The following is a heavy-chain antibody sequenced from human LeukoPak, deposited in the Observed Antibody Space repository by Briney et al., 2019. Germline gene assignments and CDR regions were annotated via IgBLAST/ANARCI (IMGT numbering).Heavy chain of an antibody. CDR3: ARDSYYYGSGSAFDY. CDR2: IIPIFGTA. V-gene: IGHV1-69*05. J-gene: IGHJ4*02. D-gene: IGHD3-10*01. CDR1: GGTFSSYA. Sequence: VASVKVSCKASGGTFSSYAISWVRQAPGQGLEWMGRIIPIFGTANYAQKFQGRVTITTDESTGTAYMELSSLRSEDTAVYYCARDSYYYGSGSAFDYWGQGTLVTVSS.